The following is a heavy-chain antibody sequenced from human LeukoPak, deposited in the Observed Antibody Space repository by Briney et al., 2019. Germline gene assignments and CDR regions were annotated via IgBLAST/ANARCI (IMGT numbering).Heavy chain of an antibody. CDR2: ISSSSSYI. D-gene: IGHD2-15*01. Sequence: GGSLRLSCAASGFTFSSYSMNWVRQAPGKGLEWVSSISSSSSYIYYADSVKGRFTISRDNAKNSLYLQMNSLRAEDTAVYYCARDAVVVAAGVWKDYYYYMDVWGKGTTVTISS. CDR3: ARDAVVVAAGVWKDYYYYMDV. CDR1: GFTFSSYS. V-gene: IGHV3-21*01. J-gene: IGHJ6*03.